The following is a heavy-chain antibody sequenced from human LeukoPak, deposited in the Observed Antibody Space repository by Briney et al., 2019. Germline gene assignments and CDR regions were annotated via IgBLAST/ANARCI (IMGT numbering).Heavy chain of an antibody. V-gene: IGHV3-30*02. CDR3: ARKFAGTSDY. J-gene: IGHJ4*02. Sequence: PGGSLRLSCAASGFTFSSYGMHWVRQAPGKGLEWVAFIRYDGSNKYYADSVKGRFTISRDNAKNSLYLQMNSLRAEDTAVYYCARKFAGTSDYWGQGTLVTVSS. CDR2: IRYDGSNK. D-gene: IGHD6-13*01. CDR1: GFTFSSYG.